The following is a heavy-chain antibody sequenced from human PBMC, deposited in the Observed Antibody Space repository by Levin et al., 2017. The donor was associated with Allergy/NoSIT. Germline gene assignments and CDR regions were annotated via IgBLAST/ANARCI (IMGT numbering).Heavy chain of an antibody. V-gene: IGHV3-23*01. J-gene: IGHJ6*02. CDR1: GFIFSSYA. CDR3: AERYFGDWYYGLDA. Sequence: SCAASGFIFSSYAMTWVRQAPGQGLEWVAGISGSDGNTYYADSVKGRFTISRDNSKNTLYLQMKSLSAEDTAVYYCAERYFGDWYYGLDAWGQGTTVTVSS. CDR2: ISGSDGNT. D-gene: IGHD3-10*01.